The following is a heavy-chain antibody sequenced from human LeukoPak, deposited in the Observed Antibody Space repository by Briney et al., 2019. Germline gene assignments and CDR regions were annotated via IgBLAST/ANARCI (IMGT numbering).Heavy chain of an antibody. CDR2: IRSKANSYAT. CDR1: GFTFSVSA. D-gene: IGHD7-27*01. CDR3: TSWGPASAY. Sequence: PGGSLRLSCAASGFTFSVSAMHWVRQASGKGLEWVGRIRSKANSYATAYAASVKGRFTISRDDSKNTAYLQMNSLKTEDTAVYYCTSWGPASAYWGQGTLVTVSS. V-gene: IGHV3-73*01. J-gene: IGHJ4*02.